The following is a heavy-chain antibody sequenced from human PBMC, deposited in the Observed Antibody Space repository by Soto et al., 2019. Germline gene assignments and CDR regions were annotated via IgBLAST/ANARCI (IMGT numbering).Heavy chain of an antibody. J-gene: IGHJ4*02. Sequence: ASVKVSCKASGGTFSSYAISWVRQAPGQGLEWMGGIIPIFGTANYAQKFQGRVTITADESTSTAYMELSSLRSEDTAVYYCAKDPHIGSDRYFDDWGQGTLVNVS. D-gene: IGHD5-12*01. CDR1: GGTFSSYA. CDR3: AKDPHIGSDRYFDD. V-gene: IGHV1-69*13. CDR2: IIPIFGTA.